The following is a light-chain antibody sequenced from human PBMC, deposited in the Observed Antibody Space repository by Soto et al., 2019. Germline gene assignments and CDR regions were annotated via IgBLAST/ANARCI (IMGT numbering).Light chain of an antibody. CDR3: QQYNNWPQT. V-gene: IGKV3-15*01. J-gene: IGKJ1*01. CDR1: QSVGTN. CDR2: DAS. Sequence: EIVMTQSPATLSLSPGERATLSCRASQSVGTNLAWYQQKPGQAPRLLIYDASTRATGLPARFSGRVSGAEFTLTISSLQSEDFAVYYCQQYNNWPQTFGQGTKVEIK.